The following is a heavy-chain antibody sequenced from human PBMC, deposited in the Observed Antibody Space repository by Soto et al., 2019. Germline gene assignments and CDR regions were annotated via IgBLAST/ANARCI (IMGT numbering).Heavy chain of an antibody. V-gene: IGHV3-30*04. CDR1: GFIFSNYA. J-gene: IGHJ5*02. CDR2: ISYDGRNK. Sequence: QVQLVESGGGVVQPGRSLRLSCPASGFIFSNYAMHWVRQAPGKGLEWVAIISYDGRNKYYADSVKGRFTISRDNSKNTLYLQMNSLRAEDTAVYYCAREAGYCSGGSCFSQGFDPWGQGTLVTVSS. CDR3: AREAGYCSGGSCFSQGFDP. D-gene: IGHD2-15*01.